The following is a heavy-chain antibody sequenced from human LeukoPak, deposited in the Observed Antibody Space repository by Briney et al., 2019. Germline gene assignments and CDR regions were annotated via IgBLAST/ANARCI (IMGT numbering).Heavy chain of an antibody. V-gene: IGHV3-30*03. CDR1: GFTFSSYG. Sequence: PGGSLRLSCAASGFTFSSYGMHWVRKAPGKGLEWVAVISYDGSNKYYADSVKGRFTISRDNSKNTLYLQMNSLRAEDTAVYYCATEASVSMVRGVVRQYWGQGTLVTVSS. D-gene: IGHD3-10*01. J-gene: IGHJ4*02. CDR2: ISYDGSNK. CDR3: ATEASVSMVRGVVRQY.